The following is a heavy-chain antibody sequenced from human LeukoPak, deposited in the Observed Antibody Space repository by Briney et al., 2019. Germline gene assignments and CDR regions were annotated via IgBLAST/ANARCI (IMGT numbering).Heavy chain of an antibody. CDR1: GSTFNTYS. CDR2: ISDNSNYI. J-gene: IGHJ4*02. D-gene: IGHD2-2*01. V-gene: IGHV3-21*01. CDR3: ANHFACGSTSCPPFDS. Sequence: GGSLRLSCAASGSTFNTYSMNWVRQAPGKGLEWVSSISDNSNYIYYSDSVEGRFTISRDNAKNSLYLQMNSLRVEGTAVYYCANHFACGSTSCPPFDSWGQGTLVTVSS.